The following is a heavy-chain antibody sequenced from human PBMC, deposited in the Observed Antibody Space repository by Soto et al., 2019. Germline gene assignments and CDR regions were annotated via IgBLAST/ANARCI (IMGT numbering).Heavy chain of an antibody. CDR1: GGTFNSYD. CDR3: ARLSRPNYYDTSGFFKDNWFDP. D-gene: IGHD3-22*01. V-gene: IGHV1-69*13. CDR2: IIPIVETP. J-gene: IGHJ5*02. Sequence: ASVKVSCKASGGTFNSYDINWVRQAPGQGLEWMGGIIPIVETPKYAQKFQGRVTITADESTNTVYMELSSLRSEDTAMYYCARLSRPNYYDTSGFFKDNWFDPWGQGTLVTVSS.